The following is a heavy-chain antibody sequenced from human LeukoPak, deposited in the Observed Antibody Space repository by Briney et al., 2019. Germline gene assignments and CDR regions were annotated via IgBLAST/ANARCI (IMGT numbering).Heavy chain of an antibody. Sequence: GGSLRLSCAASGFTFSSYAMSWVRQAPGQGLEWVSAISGSGGSTYYADSVKGRFTISRDNSKNTPYLQMNSLRAEDTAVYYCAKVRYYYDSSGYASDYWGQGTLVTVSS. J-gene: IGHJ4*02. CDR3: AKVRYYYDSSGYASDY. V-gene: IGHV3-23*01. CDR1: GFTFSSYA. D-gene: IGHD3-22*01. CDR2: ISGSGGST.